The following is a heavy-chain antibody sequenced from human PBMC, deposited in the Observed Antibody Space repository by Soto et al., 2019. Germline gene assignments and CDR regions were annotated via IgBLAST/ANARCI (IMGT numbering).Heavy chain of an antibody. V-gene: IGHV4-39*01. Sequence: PSETLSLTCTVSGGSISSSSYYWGWIRQPPGKGLEWIGSIYYSGSTYYNPSLKSRVTISVDTSKNQFSLKLSSVTAADTAVYYCASGVRAVTADWFESWGQGTRVTVSS. CDR1: GGSISSSSYY. J-gene: IGHJ5*01. CDR2: IYYSGST. D-gene: IGHD4-17*01. CDR3: ASGVRAVTADWFES.